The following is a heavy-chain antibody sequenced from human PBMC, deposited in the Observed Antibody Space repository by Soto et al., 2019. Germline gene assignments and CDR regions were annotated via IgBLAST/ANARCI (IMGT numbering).Heavy chain of an antibody. V-gene: IGHV3-30*04. CDR3: ARDNGGY. Sequence: QEELVESGGGVVQPGRSLRLSCAASGFTFRTYAVHWVRQAPGKGLEWVAVISSDGRKEFYVDSVKGRFTISRDNSKNTLYLQMKSPRTDDTAIYYCARDNGGYWGQGTLVTVSS. CDR2: ISSDGRKE. D-gene: IGHD2-8*01. CDR1: GFTFRTYA. J-gene: IGHJ4*02.